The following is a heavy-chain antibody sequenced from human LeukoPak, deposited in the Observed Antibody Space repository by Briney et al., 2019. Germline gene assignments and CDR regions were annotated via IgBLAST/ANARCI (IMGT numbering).Heavy chain of an antibody. V-gene: IGHV5-51*01. Sequence: GESLKISCKASGYSFTTYWIAWVRQMPGKGLEWMGIIYPGDSDTIYSPSFEGQVTISADKSISTASLQWSSLKASDTAMYYCARFPIVVVAAASQKYFYHYYIDVWGQGTTVTVSS. CDR3: ARFPIVVVAAASQKYFYHYYIDV. CDR2: IYPGDSDT. D-gene: IGHD2-15*01. J-gene: IGHJ6*02. CDR1: GYSFTTYW.